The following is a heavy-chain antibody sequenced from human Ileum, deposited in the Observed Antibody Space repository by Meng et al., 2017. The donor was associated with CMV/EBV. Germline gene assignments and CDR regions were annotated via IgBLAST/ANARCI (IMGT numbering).Heavy chain of an antibody. D-gene: IGHD3-3*01. V-gene: IGHV4-39*07. CDR1: GGAVSNTDYP. CDR3: ARDGDREYDF. J-gene: IGHJ4*02. CDR2: MSYSGST. Sequence: QGRFEESGPGLVKTSGTLSSTCTLSGGAVSNTDYPWGWIRQAPGKGLEWIGSMSYSGSTHHNPSLKNRVTISIDPSKNQFSLKLTSVTAADTAVYFCARDGDREYDFWGQGTLVTVSS.